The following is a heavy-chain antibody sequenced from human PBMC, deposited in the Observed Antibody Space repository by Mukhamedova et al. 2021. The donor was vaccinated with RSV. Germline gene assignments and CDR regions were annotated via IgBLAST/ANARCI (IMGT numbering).Heavy chain of an antibody. CDR3: ARTNAMVRANNWFDP. Sequence: LSGSSGIKRRVHGVKGRFTISRDNAKNSLYLQMNSLRAEDTAVYYCARTNAMVRANNWFDPWGQGTLVTVSS. CDR2: LSGSSGIK. D-gene: IGHD3-10*01. J-gene: IGHJ5*02. V-gene: IGHV3-48*03.